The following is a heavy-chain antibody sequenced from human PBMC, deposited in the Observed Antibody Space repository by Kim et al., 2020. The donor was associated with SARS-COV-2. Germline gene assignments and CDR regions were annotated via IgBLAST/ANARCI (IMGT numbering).Heavy chain of an antibody. J-gene: IGHJ6*02. D-gene: IGHD3-10*01. CDR3: AKELGDIWFGELSDYYGMDV. CDR2: ISGSGGST. CDR1: GFTFSSYA. Sequence: GGSLRLSCAASGFTFSSYAMSWVRQAPGKGLEWVSAISGSGGSTYYADSVKGRFTISRDNSKNTLYLQMNSLRAEDTAVYYCAKELGDIWFGELSDYYGMDVWGQGTTVTVSS. V-gene: IGHV3-23*01.